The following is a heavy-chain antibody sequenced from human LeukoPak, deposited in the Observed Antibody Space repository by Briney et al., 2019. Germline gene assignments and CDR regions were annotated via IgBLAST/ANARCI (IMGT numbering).Heavy chain of an antibody. Sequence: SETLSLTCAVYGGSFSGYYWSWIRQPPGKGLEWIGEINHSGSTNYNPSLKSRVTISVDTSKNQFSLKLSSVTAADTAVYYCARASILGYCSGGSCRYCFDYWDQGTLVTVSS. V-gene: IGHV4-34*01. D-gene: IGHD2-15*01. J-gene: IGHJ4*02. CDR3: ARASILGYCSGGSCRYCFDY. CDR1: GGSFSGYY. CDR2: INHSGST.